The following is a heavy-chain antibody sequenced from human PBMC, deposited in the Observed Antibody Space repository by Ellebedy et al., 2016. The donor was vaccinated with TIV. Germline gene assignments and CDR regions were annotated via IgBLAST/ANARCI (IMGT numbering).Heavy chain of an antibody. CDR3: ARVQLRVGLDAFDI. CDR1: GYTFTGYY. CDR2: INPNSGGT. J-gene: IGHJ3*02. V-gene: IGHV1-2*02. Sequence: AASVKVSCKASGYTFTGYYMHWVRQAPGQGLEWMGWINPNSGGTNYAQKFQGRVTMTRDTSISTAYMELSRLRSDDTAVYYCARVQLRVGLDAFDIWGQGTMVTVSS. D-gene: IGHD1-26*01.